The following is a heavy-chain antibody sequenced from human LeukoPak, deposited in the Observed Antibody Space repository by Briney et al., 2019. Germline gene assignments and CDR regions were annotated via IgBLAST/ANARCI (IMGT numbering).Heavy chain of an antibody. CDR1: GFTFSSYG. CDR2: IRYDGSNK. D-gene: IGHD3-3*01. Sequence: PGGSLRLSCAASGFTFSSYGMHWVRQAPGKGLEWVAFIRYDGSNKYYADSVKGRFTISRDNSKNTLYLQMNSLRAEDTAVYYCAKDLYYDFWSGYYTPDYYMDVWGKGTTVTVSS. J-gene: IGHJ6*03. V-gene: IGHV3-30*02. CDR3: AKDLYYDFWSGYYTPDYYMDV.